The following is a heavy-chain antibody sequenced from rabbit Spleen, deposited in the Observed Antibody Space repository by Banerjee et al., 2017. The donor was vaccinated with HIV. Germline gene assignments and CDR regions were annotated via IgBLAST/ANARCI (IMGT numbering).Heavy chain of an antibody. Sequence: LEESGGGLVKPGGTLTLTCTVSGFSFSSNWICWVRQAPGKGLEWIACIDTSNGDTDYANWPKGRFTISKTSSTTVTLQMTSLTAADTATYFCASGYSDVYFSLWGQGTLVTVS. J-gene: IGHJ4*01. V-gene: IGHV1S45*01. D-gene: IGHD1-1*01. CDR1: GFSFSSNW. CDR3: ASGYSDVYFSL. CDR2: IDTSNGDT.